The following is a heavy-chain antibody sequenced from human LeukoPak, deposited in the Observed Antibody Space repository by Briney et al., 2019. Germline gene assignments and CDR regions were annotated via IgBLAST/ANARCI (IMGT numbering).Heavy chain of an antibody. V-gene: IGHV3-74*01. CDR3: AREGYCSSTSCYDAFDI. D-gene: IGHD2-2*01. Sequence: GSLRLSCAASGFTFSSYWMHWVRQAPGKGLVWVSRINSDGSSTSYADSVKDRFTISRDNAKNTLYLQMNSLRAEDTAVYYCAREGYCSSTSCYDAFDIWGQGTMVTVSS. CDR2: INSDGSST. CDR1: GFTFSSYW. J-gene: IGHJ3*02.